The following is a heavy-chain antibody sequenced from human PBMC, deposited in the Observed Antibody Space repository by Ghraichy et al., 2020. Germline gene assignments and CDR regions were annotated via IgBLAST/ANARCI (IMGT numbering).Heavy chain of an antibody. CDR3: ARGTPLYYYDSSGYYSGGSEAFDI. D-gene: IGHD3-22*01. Sequence: GSLRLSCAASGFTLSSYSMNWVRQAPGKGLEWLSYITSSSRTISYADSVKGRFTISRDNAKNSLYLQMNSLRAEDTAVYYCARGTPLYYYDSSGYYSGGSEAFDIWGQGTMVTVSS. CDR1: GFTLSSYS. V-gene: IGHV3-48*01. J-gene: IGHJ3*02. CDR2: ITSSSRTI.